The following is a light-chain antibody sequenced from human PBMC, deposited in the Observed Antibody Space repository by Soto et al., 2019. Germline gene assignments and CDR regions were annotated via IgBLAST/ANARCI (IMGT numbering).Light chain of an antibody. CDR3: SSYTGDNTWM. Sequence: QSALTQPASVSGSPGQPITISCSGTSSDIGAYKYVSWYQQHPGKVPKLMIYEVNNRPSGVSDRFSGSKSGNTASQTISGLQAEDEADYYCSSYTGDNTWMFGGGTKLTVL. CDR1: SSDIGAYKY. CDR2: EVN. V-gene: IGLV2-14*01. J-gene: IGLJ3*02.